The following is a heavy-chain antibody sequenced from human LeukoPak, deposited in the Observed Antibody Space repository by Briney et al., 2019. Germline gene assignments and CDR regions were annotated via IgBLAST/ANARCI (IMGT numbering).Heavy chain of an antibody. D-gene: IGHD6-19*01. Sequence: ASVKVSCKASGYTFTSYGISWVRQAPGQGLEWMGWVSAYNGNTNYAQKLQGRVTMTTDTSTSTAYMELRSLRSDDTAVYYCALSSGWYTKRSTFDYWGQGTLVTVSS. CDR1: GYTFTSYG. CDR2: VSAYNGNT. J-gene: IGHJ4*02. CDR3: ALSSGWYTKRSTFDY. V-gene: IGHV1-18*01.